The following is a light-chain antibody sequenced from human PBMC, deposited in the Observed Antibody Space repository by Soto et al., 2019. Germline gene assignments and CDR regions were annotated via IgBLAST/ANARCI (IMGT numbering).Light chain of an antibody. CDR1: SSDVGGYNY. CDR2: EVS. V-gene: IGLV2-8*01. Sequence: QPVLTQPPSASGSPGQSVTISCTGTSSDVGGYNYVSWYQQHPGKAPKLMIYEVSKQPSGVPDRFSGSKSGNTASLTVSGLQAEDEADYYCSSYAGSNIVVFGGGTKLTVL. CDR3: SSYAGSNIVV. J-gene: IGLJ2*01.